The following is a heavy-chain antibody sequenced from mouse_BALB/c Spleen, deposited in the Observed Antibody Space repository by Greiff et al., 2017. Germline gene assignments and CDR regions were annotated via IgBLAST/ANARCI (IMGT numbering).Heavy chain of an antibody. CDR2: IWAGGST. J-gene: IGHJ2*01. CDR3: ARDGYYGSSPFDY. V-gene: IGHV2-9*02. Sequence: QVQLQQSGPGLVAPSQTLSISCTVSGFSLTSYGVHWVRQPPGKGLEWLGVIWAGGSTNYNSALMSRLSLSKDNSKSHVFLKMNSLQTDDTAMYYCARDGYYGSSPFDYWGQGTTLTVSS. CDR1: GFSLTSYG. D-gene: IGHD1-1*01.